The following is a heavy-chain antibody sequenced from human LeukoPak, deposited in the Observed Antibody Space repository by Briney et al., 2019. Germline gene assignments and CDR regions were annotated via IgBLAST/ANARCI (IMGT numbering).Heavy chain of an antibody. V-gene: IGHV4-59*01. CDR1: GDSMSDYF. J-gene: IGHJ6*03. D-gene: IGHD5-18*01. CDR3: ARESGYSYGTAIYYYYYMDV. Sequence: SETLSLTCTVSGDSMSDYFWTWIRQPPGKGLEWIGYIYYSGSTNYNPSLKSRVTISVDTSKNQFSLKLSSVTAADTAVYYCARESGYSYGTAIYYYYYMDVWGKGTTVTVSS. CDR2: IYYSGST.